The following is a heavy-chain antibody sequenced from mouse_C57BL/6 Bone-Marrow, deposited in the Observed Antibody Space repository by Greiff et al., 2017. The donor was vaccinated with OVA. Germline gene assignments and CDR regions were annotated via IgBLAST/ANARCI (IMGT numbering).Heavy chain of an antibody. J-gene: IGHJ2*01. CDR2: IWSGGST. Sequence: VQLVESGPGLVQPSQSLSITCTVSGFSLTSYGVHWVRQSPGKGLEWLGVIWSGGSTDYNAAFISRLSISKDNSKSQVFFKRNSLQADDTAIYYCARMGWWYYFDYWGQGTTLTVSS. V-gene: IGHV2-2*01. D-gene: IGHD1-1*02. CDR3: ARMGWWYYFDY. CDR1: GFSLTSYG.